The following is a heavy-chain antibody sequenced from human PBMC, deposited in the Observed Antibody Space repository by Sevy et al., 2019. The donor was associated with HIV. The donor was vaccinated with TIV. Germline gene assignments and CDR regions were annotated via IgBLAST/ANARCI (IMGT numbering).Heavy chain of an antibody. V-gene: IGHV3-21*01. CDR1: GFTFSSYN. J-gene: IGHJ6*02. D-gene: IGHD2-15*01. CDR2: ISSSSNYI. CDR3: ARVVAYCSGGRCLPGYYYGMDV. Sequence: GGSLRLSCAASGFTFSSYNMNWVRQAPGKGLEWVSSISSSSNYIYYADSMKGRFTISRDNAKNSLYLQMNSLRAEDTARYYCARVVAYCSGGRCLPGYYYGMDVWGQGTMVTVSS.